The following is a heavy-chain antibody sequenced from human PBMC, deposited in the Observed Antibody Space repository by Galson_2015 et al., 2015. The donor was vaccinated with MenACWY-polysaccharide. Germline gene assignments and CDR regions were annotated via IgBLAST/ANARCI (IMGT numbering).Heavy chain of an antibody. Sequence: SLRLSCAASGFTFSSYEMNWVRQAPGKGLEWVSYISGGNTIYYADSVKGRLTISRDNAKNSLYLQMNSLRAEDTAIYYCARTAASHPFDYWGQGTLVAVSS. CDR1: GFTFSSYE. J-gene: IGHJ4*02. CDR3: ARTAASHPFDY. CDR2: ISGGNTI. D-gene: IGHD6-6*01. V-gene: IGHV3-48*03.